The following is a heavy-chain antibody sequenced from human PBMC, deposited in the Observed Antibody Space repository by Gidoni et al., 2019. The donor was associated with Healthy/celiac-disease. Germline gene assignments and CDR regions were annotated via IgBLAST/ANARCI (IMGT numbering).Heavy chain of an antibody. CDR1: GGSISSYY. CDR3: ARGGNYYDSSGYYHDAFDI. CDR2: IYYSGRT. D-gene: IGHD3-22*01. Sequence: QVQLQESGPGLVKPSETLSLTCTVSGGSISSYYWSWIRQPPGKGLEWIGYIYYSGRTNYNPSLKSRVTISVDTSKNQFSLKLSSVTAADTAVYYCARGGNYYDSSGYYHDAFDIWGQGTMVTVSS. J-gene: IGHJ3*02. V-gene: IGHV4-59*01.